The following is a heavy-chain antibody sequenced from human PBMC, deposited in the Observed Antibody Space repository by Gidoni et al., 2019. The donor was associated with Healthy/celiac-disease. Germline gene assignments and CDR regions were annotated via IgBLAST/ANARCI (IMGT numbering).Heavy chain of an antibody. V-gene: IGHV4-34*01. D-gene: IGHD3-3*01. CDR2: INHSGST. CDR1: GGSFSGYY. J-gene: IGHJ5*02. CDR3: ARVRRGVVIIRKGAWFDP. Sequence: QVQLQQWGAGLLKPSETLSLTCAVYGGSFSGYYWSWIRQPPGKGLEWIGEINHSGSTNYNPSLKSRVTISVDTSKNQFSLKLSSGTAADTAVYYCARVRRGVVIIRKGAWFDPWGQGTLVTVSS.